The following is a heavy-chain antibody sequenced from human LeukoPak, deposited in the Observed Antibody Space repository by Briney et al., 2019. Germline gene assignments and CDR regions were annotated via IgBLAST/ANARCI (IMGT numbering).Heavy chain of an antibody. CDR1: GYTFTSYG. D-gene: IGHD6-6*01. CDR3: ARVGGIAARPYYFDY. CDR2: ISAYNGNT. V-gene: IGHV1-18*01. J-gene: IGHJ4*02. Sequence: ASVKVSCKASGYTFTSYGISWVRQAPGQGLEWIGWISAYNGNTNYAQKLQGRVTMTTDTSTSTAYMELRSLRSDDTAVYYCARVGGIAARPYYFDYWGQGTLVTVSS.